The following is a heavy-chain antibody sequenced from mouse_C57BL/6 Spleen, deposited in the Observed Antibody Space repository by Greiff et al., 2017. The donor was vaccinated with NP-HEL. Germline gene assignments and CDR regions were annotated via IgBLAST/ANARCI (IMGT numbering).Heavy chain of an antibody. CDR1: YTFTDYYM. V-gene: IGHV1-83*01. CDR3: RDLRGTDYFDY. D-gene: IGHD3-3*01. J-gene: IGHJ2*01. Sequence: VQLQQSGPELVKPGASVKMSCKASGYTFTDYYMHWVKQKPGKGLEWIGEIYPGSGNTYYNEKFKGKATLTADTSSSTAYMQLSSLTSEDSAVYFCARDLRGTDYFDYWGQGTTLTVSS. CDR2: YPGSGNTY.